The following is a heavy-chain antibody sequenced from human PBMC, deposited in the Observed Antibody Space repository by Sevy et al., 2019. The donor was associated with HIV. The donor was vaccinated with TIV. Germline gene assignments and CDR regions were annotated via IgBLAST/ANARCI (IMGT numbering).Heavy chain of an antibody. V-gene: IGHV3-33*01. J-gene: IGHJ4*01. CDR1: GFAFSTYG. D-gene: IGHD3-10*01. CDR3: TRERRSSGIDH. CDR2: IWYEGINK. Sequence: GGSLRLSCTASGFAFSTYGMHWVRQAPGKGLEWVASIWYEGINKDYAEPVKGRFTISRDNTKNTLYLQMNSLRVDDTAEYYSTRERRSSGIDHWGQGTLVTVSS.